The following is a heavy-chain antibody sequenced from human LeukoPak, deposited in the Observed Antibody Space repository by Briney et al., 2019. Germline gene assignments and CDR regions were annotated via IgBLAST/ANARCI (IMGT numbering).Heavy chain of an antibody. CDR2: ISAYNGNT. CDR3: ARDLAVAGPFGY. J-gene: IGHJ4*02. Sequence: ASVKVSCKASGYTFTGYYIHWVRQAPGQGLEWMGWISAYNGNTNYAQKLQGRVTMTTDTSTSTAYMELRSLRSDDTAVYYCARDLAVAGPFGYWGQGTLVTVSS. D-gene: IGHD6-19*01. V-gene: IGHV1-18*04. CDR1: GYTFTGYY.